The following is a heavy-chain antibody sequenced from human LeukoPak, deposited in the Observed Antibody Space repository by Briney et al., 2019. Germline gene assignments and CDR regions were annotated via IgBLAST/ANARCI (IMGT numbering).Heavy chain of an antibody. V-gene: IGHV1-46*01. CDR3: ARGPSPLAADY. CDR2: INPSGGSP. D-gene: IGHD3-3*02. J-gene: IGHJ4*02. CDR1: GYTFTSHY. Sequence: ASVKVSCKAVGYTFTSHYMHWVRQAPGQGLEWMGIINPSGGSPSYAQKIQGRVTITADKSTSTAYMELSSLRSEDTAVYYCARGPSPLAADYWGQGTLVTVSS.